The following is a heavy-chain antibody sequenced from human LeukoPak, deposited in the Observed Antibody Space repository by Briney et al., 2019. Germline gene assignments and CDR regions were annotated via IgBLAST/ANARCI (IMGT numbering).Heavy chain of an antibody. Sequence: QSGGSLRLSCAASGFTFSSYSMNWVRQAPGKGLEWVSGIGSNSVPTVYADSVKGRFTISRDNSKSMLYLQMDSLRVGDTAVYYCAKLGRYCSSTSCYYFDYWGQGTLVTVSS. V-gene: IGHV3-23*01. J-gene: IGHJ4*02. CDR3: AKLGRYCSSTSCYYFDY. CDR2: IGSNSVPT. CDR1: GFTFSSYS. D-gene: IGHD2-2*01.